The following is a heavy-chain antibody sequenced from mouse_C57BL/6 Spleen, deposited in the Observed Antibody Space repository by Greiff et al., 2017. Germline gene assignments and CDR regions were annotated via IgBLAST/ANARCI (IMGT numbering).Heavy chain of an antibody. D-gene: IGHD1-1*01. CDR1: GFSLTSYG. CDR3: ASDNYGSSPFAY. CDR2: IWGVGST. Sequence: VKVIESGPGLVAPSQSLSITCTVSGFSLTSYGVDWVRQSPGKGLEWLGVIWGVGSTNYNSALKSRLSISKDNSKSQVFLKMNSLQTDDTAMYYCASDNYGSSPFAYWGQGTLVTVSA. J-gene: IGHJ3*01. V-gene: IGHV2-6*01.